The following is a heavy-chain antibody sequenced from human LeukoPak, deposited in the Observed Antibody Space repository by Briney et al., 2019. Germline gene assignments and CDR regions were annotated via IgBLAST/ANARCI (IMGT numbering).Heavy chain of an antibody. J-gene: IGHJ5*02. CDR3: ARGIAARSYWFDP. V-gene: IGHV4-30-2*01. Sequence: SQTLSLTCTVSGGSIRSGGYYWSWIRQPPGKGLEWIGYIYHSGSTYYNPSLKSRVTISVDRSKNQFSLKLSSVTAADTAVYYCARGIAARSYWFDPWGQGTLVTVSS. CDR1: GGSIRSGGYY. CDR2: IYHSGST. D-gene: IGHD6-6*01.